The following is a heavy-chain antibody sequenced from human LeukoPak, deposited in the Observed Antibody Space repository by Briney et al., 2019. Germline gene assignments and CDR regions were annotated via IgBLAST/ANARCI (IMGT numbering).Heavy chain of an antibody. CDR1: GFTFSSYG. CDR2: IWYDGSNK. V-gene: IGHV3-33*01. Sequence: SGRSLRLSCAASGFTFSSYGMQWVRQAPGKGREWVAVIWYDGSNKYCADSVKGRFTISRDNSKNTLYLQMNRLRAEDTAVYYCARDYTGYKHAFDIWGQGTMLTLSS. D-gene: IGHD1-1*01. J-gene: IGHJ3*02. CDR3: ARDYTGYKHAFDI.